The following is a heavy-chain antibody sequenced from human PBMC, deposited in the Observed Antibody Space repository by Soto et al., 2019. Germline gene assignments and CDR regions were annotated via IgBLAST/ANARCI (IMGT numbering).Heavy chain of an antibody. D-gene: IGHD6-19*01. Sequence: SETLSLTCTVSGGSISSYYWSWIRQPPGKGLEWIGYIYYSGSTNYNPSLKSRVTISVDTSKNQFSLKLSSVTAADTAVYYCAREGSGWYFDYWGQGTLVTVSS. CDR3: AREGSGWYFDY. CDR1: GGSISSYY. J-gene: IGHJ4*02. V-gene: IGHV4-59*01. CDR2: IYYSGST.